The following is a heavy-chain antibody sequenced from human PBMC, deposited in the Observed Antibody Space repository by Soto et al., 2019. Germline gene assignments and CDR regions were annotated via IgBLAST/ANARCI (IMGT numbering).Heavy chain of an antibody. D-gene: IGHD5-18*01. CDR2: INAGNGNT. CDR3: ARLGQYSYGHEFDY. V-gene: IGHV1-3*01. Sequence: ASVKVSCKASGYTFTSYAMHWVRQAPGQRLEWMGWINAGNGNTKYSQKFQGRVTITRDTSASTAYMELSSLRSEDTAVYYCARLGQYSYGHEFDYWGQGTLVTVSS. J-gene: IGHJ4*02. CDR1: GYTFTSYA.